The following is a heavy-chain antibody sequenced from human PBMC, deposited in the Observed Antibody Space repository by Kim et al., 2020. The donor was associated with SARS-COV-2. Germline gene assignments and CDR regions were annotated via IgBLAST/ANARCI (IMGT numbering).Heavy chain of an antibody. Sequence: GESLKISCKGSGYSFTSYWIGWVRQMPGKGLEWMGIIYPGDSDTRYSPSFQGQVTISADKSISTAYLQWSSLKASDTAMYYCARQTSSDSYYYGSGSYFPLDNAFDIWGQGTMVTVSS. D-gene: IGHD3-10*01. V-gene: IGHV5-51*01. CDR3: ARQTSSDSYYYGSGSYFPLDNAFDI. CDR2: IYPGDSDT. J-gene: IGHJ3*02. CDR1: GYSFTSYW.